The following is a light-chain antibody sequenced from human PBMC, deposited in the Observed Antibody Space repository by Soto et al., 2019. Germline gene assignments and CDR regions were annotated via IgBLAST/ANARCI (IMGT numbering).Light chain of an antibody. J-gene: IGKJ1*01. Sequence: EIVLTQSPGSLSLSPGERATLSCRASQSVDSRFFAWYQQRPGQAPRLLIYGASRRATGIPDRFTGSGSGTDFTLTISGPEPEDFALYYCQQYDSSVTFGLGTKLEIK. CDR3: QQYDSSVT. CDR1: QSVDSRF. CDR2: GAS. V-gene: IGKV3-20*01.